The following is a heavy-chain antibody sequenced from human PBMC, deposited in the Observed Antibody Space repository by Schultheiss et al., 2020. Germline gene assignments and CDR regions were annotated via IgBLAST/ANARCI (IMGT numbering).Heavy chain of an antibody. CDR1: GFTFDDYA. CDR3: ARGPGRVYYYGMDV. D-gene: IGHD3-10*01. Sequence: GGSLRLSCAASGFTFDDYAMHWVRQAPGKGLEWLAVISYDGSNKYYADSVKGRFTISRDNSKNTLYLQKNSLNPDDTAVYYCARGPGRVYYYGMDVWGQGTTVTVSS. J-gene: IGHJ6*02. CDR2: ISYDGSNK. V-gene: IGHV3-30-3*01.